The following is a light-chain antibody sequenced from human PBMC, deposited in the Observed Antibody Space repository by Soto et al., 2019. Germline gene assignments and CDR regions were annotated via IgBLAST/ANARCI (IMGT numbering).Light chain of an antibody. J-gene: IGKJ4*01. CDR2: AVS. CDR3: VKHNSYPLT. V-gene: IGKV1-17*01. CDR1: QGIRRD. Sequence: DIQMTQSPSSLSAPVGGRVTITCRASQGIRRDLGWYQQKPGKAPTRLIYAVSSLHSEVPLRFSGSGSRTEITLTISSVQPEDSATYYCVKHNSYPLTSGGGNIVEIK.